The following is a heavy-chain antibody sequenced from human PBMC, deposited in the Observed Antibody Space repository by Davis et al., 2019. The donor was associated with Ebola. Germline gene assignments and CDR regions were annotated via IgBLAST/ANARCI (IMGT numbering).Heavy chain of an antibody. Sequence: AASVKVSCKASGYTFTRDSIHWVRQAPGQGLEWVGIIHPSGTTTTHAQNFQGRVTMTRDTSTNTVYMELSSLRSDDTAVYYCAGGGGSRTYFFDSWGQGTLVTVSS. CDR2: IHPSGTTT. D-gene: IGHD1-7*01. J-gene: IGHJ4*02. CDR1: GYTFTRDS. V-gene: IGHV1-46*01. CDR3: AGGGGSRTYFFDS.